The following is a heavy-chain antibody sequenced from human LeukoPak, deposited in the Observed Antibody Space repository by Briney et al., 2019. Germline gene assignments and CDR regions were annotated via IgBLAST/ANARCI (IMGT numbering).Heavy chain of an antibody. D-gene: IGHD3-10*01. CDR1: GFTFSIYW. J-gene: IGHJ4*02. Sequence: GGSLRLSCAASGFTFSIYWMSWVRQAPGKGLEWVANIKTDGSEKRYVDSVKGRFTISRDNAKNSLYLQMNSLRAEDTAVYYCAKASRLLHGSGSYPGYFDYWGQGTLVTVSS. V-gene: IGHV3-7*03. CDR3: AKASRLLHGSGSYPGYFDY. CDR2: IKTDGSEK.